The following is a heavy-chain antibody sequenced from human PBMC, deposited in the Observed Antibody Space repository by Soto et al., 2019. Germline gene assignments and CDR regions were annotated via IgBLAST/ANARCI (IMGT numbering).Heavy chain of an antibody. Sequence: QVQLVQSGAEVKKPGASVKVSCKASGYAFTTYGFSWVRQAPGQGLEWMGWISAYNANTNYAQKFQGRVTLTTDTPASTAYMELRSLRSDDTAVYYCAGEGQLGYWGQGTLVTVSS. J-gene: IGHJ4*02. CDR1: GYAFTTYG. CDR3: AGEGQLGY. V-gene: IGHV1-18*01. D-gene: IGHD6-6*01. CDR2: ISAYNANT.